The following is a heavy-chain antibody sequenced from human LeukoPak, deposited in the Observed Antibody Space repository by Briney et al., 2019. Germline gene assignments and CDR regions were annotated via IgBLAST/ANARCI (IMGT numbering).Heavy chain of an antibody. Sequence: GGSLRLSCAASGFTFSSYAMHWVRQAPGKGLEWVTVISYDGSNKYYADSVKGRFTISRDNSKNTLYLQMNSLRAEDTAVYYCAKVVRGLGWLHFYYYMDVWGKGTTVTVSS. CDR1: GFTFSSYA. J-gene: IGHJ6*03. CDR3: AKVVRGLGWLHFYYYMDV. D-gene: IGHD5-18*01. V-gene: IGHV3-30-3*01. CDR2: ISYDGSNK.